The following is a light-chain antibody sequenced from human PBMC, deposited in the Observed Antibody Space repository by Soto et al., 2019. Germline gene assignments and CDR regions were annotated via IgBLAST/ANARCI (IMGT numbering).Light chain of an antibody. Sequence: DIQMTQSPSSLSASVGDRVTITCQASHDITNYLNWYQQKPGKAPKLLIYAASDLETGVPSRFSGGGSATDYTFTISSLQPEDIATYYCQQYAILPITFGQGTRLEIK. CDR3: QQYAILPIT. CDR2: AAS. J-gene: IGKJ5*01. CDR1: HDITNY. V-gene: IGKV1-33*01.